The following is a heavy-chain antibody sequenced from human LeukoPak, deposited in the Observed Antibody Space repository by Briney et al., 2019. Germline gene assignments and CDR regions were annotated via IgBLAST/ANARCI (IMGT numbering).Heavy chain of an antibody. CDR2: IYRSGTT. CDR3: AKEYTPSSPLGEFAS. V-gene: IGHV3-66*01. D-gene: IGHD6-6*01. CDR1: GFTVSSNH. Sequence: PGGSLRLSCAASGFTVSSNHMSWVRQAPGKGLEWASIIYRSGTTYYADSVKGRFTISRDTSKNTLYLQMNNLRVEDTAVYYCAKEYTPSSPLGEFASWGQGTLVTVSS. J-gene: IGHJ4*02.